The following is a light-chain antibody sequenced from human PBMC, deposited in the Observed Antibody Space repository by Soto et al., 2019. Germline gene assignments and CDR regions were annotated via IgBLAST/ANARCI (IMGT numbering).Light chain of an antibody. CDR1: ISDVGGYNY. J-gene: IGLJ3*02. V-gene: IGLV2-11*01. Sequence: QSVLTQPRSLSGSPGQSVTISCTGTISDVGGYNYVSWYQQHPGKAPKLMIYDVSKRPSGVPDRFSGSKSGNTASLTISGLQAEDEADYYCCSYAGSYTNWVFSGGTKVTVL. CDR3: CSYAGSYTNWV. CDR2: DVS.